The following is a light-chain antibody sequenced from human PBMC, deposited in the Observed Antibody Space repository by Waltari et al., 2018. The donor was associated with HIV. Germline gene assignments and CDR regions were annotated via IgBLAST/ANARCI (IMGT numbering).Light chain of an antibody. CDR3: ATWDDSLIDHVV. CDR1: TSNIGNNF. V-gene: IGLV1-47*01. J-gene: IGLJ2*01. CDR2: RDS. Sequence: QSVLTQPPSASGAPGQRVTIPCSGTTSNIGNNFVYWYQQLPGAAPKLLIYRDSQRPSGVPDRFFASKSGTSASLAISGLRSEDEADYYCATWDDSLIDHVVFGGGTKVTVL.